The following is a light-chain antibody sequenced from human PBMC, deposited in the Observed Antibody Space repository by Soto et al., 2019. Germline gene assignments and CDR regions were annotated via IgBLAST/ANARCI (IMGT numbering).Light chain of an antibody. V-gene: IGKV1D-12*01. CDR1: QGVSSW. CDR2: GAS. Sequence: DIQMTQSPYSLSASVGDRVTLTCRASQGVSSWLAWYQQKPGKAPKLLIYGASSLQIGVPSRFSASGAGTDFTLTISSLQPEDFATYYCQQANSFPLTFGGGTKVEIK. J-gene: IGKJ4*01. CDR3: QQANSFPLT.